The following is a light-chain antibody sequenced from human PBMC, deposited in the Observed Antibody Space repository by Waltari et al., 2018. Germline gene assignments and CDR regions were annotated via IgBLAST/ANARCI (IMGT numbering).Light chain of an antibody. CDR3: QTWDSGSYVV. CDR1: NLESKF. J-gene: IGLJ2*01. Sequence: SYELTQPPSLSVSPGQTASIPCSGDNLESKFTYWYQQKPGPSPVLVLYQDNKRPSGIPERFSGSNSGSTATLIISGSQAMDEADYYCQTWDSGSYVVFGGGTKLTVL. CDR2: QDN. V-gene: IGLV3-1*01.